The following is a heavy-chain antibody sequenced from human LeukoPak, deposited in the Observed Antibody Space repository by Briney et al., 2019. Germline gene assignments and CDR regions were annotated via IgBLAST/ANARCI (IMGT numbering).Heavy chain of an antibody. CDR1: GFTFSTYG. CDR3: ARDDRGGYFDS. V-gene: IGHV3-7*01. Sequence: GGSLRLSCAASGFTFSTYGMHWVRQAPGKGLEWLGNLNVDGSVKSHVDSVKDRFTISRNNAESSLYLQINSLRAEDTAIYYCARDDRGGYFDSWGQGTLVTVSS. D-gene: IGHD3-22*01. CDR2: LNVDGSVK. J-gene: IGHJ4*02.